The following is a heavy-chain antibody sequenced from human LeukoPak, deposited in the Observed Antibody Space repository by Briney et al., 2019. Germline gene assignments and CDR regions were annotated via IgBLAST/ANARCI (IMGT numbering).Heavy chain of an antibody. V-gene: IGHV3-21*01. J-gene: IGHJ4*02. CDR1: GFTFSTYS. Sequence: GGSLRLSCAASGFTFSTYSMNWVRQAPGRGLEWVSSISSSSTYIYYADSVKGRFTISRDNAKNSLFLQMNSLRAEDTAVYYCARFALKTPPTDWGQGTLVTVSS. CDR2: ISSSSTYI. CDR3: ARFALKTPPTD.